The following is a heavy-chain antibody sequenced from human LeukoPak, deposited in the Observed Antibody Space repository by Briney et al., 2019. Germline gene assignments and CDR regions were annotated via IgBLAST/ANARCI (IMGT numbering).Heavy chain of an antibody. CDR1: GFTFSSYA. CDR3: AKVRHYYDSSGTSFDY. J-gene: IGHJ4*02. CDR2: ISGSGGST. V-gene: IGHV3-23*01. Sequence: GGSLRLSCAASGFTFSSYAMSWVRQAPGKGLEWVSAISGSGGSTYYADSVKGRFTISRDNSKNTLYLQMNSLRAEDTAVYYCAKVRHYYDSSGTSFDYWGQGTLVTVTS. D-gene: IGHD3-22*01.